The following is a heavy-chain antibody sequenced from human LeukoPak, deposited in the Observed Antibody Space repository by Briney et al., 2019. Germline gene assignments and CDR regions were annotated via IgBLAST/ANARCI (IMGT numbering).Heavy chain of an antibody. CDR2: ISGGGSGGST. CDR1: GFTFSSYA. V-gene: IGHV3-23*01. J-gene: IGHJ4*02. D-gene: IGHD5-24*01. CDR3: AKSGYNRFDY. Sequence: PGGSLRLSCAASGFTFSSYAMSWVRQAPGKGLEWVSNISGGGSGGSTYYADSVKGRFTISRDNSKNTLYLQMNSLRAEDTAVYYCAKSGYNRFDYWGQGTLVTVSS.